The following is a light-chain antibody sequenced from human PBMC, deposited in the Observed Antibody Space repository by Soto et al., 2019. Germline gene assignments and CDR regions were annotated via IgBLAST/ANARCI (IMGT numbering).Light chain of an antibody. CDR3: SSFTGSTTPWV. J-gene: IGLJ3*02. CDR1: SSDIGAYNY. V-gene: IGLV2-14*03. Sequence: SALTQPASVSGSPGQSITISCTGTSSDIGAYNYVSWYQQHPGKAPKLIIYDVSHRPSGVPVRFSGSKSGNTASLTISGLQAEDETEYHCSSFTGSTTPWVFGGGTKVTVL. CDR2: DVS.